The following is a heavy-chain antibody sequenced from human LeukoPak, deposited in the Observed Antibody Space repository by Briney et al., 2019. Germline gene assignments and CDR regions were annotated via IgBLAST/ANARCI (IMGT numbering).Heavy chain of an antibody. CDR3: ARGGPQGDYGY. CDR2: IIPILGIA. J-gene: IGHJ4*02. V-gene: IGHV1-69*04. Sequence: SVKVSCKASGYTFTSYYMHWVRQAPGQGLEWMGRIIPILGIANYAQKFQGRVTITADKSTSTAYMELSSLRSEDTAVYYCARGGPQGDYGYWGQGTLVTVSS. CDR1: GYTFTSYY. D-gene: IGHD4-17*01.